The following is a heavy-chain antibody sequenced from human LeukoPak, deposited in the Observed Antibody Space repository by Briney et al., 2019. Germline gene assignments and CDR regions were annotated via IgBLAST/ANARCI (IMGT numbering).Heavy chain of an antibody. Sequence: PGGSLRLSCAASGFTFSRYWMHWVRQAPGKGLVWVSRITCDGSSTTYADSVKGRFTISRDNAKNTLYLQMNILRAEDTAVYYCARAPRYCSNGVCYFYYGMDVWGQGTTVTVSS. D-gene: IGHD2-8*01. CDR3: ARAPRYCSNGVCYFYYGMDV. J-gene: IGHJ6*02. V-gene: IGHV3-74*01. CDR2: ITCDGSST. CDR1: GFTFSRYW.